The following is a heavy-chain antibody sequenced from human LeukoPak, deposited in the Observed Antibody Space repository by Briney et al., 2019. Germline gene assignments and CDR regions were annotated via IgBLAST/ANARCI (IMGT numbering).Heavy chain of an antibody. Sequence: PGGSLRLSCAASGFIFTNYFMSWVRQAPGKGLEWVAVISYDGSNKYYADSVKGRFTISRDNSKNTLYLQMNSLRAEDTAVYYCARGGYSYGLEGIVDYWGQGTLVTVSS. D-gene: IGHD5-18*01. V-gene: IGHV3-30*03. CDR1: GFIFTNYF. J-gene: IGHJ4*02. CDR2: ISYDGSNK. CDR3: ARGGYSYGLEGIVDY.